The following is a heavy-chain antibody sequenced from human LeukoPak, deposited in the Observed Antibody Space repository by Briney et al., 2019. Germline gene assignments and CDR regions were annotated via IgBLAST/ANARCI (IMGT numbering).Heavy chain of an antibody. CDR1: GFTFSSYA. J-gene: IGHJ5*02. CDR2: ISGSGGST. Sequence: VGSLRLSCAASGFTFSSYAMSWVRQAPGKGLEWVSAISGSGGSTYYADSVKGRFTISRDNSRNTLYLQMNSLRAEDTAVYYCAKAPYSSSNNWFDPWGQGTLVTVSS. CDR3: AKAPYSSSNNWFDP. D-gene: IGHD6-13*01. V-gene: IGHV3-23*01.